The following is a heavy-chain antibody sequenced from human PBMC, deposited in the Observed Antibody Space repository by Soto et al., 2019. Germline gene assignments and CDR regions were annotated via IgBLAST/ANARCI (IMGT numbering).Heavy chain of an antibody. CDR1: GFSISTHA. J-gene: IGHJ4*02. V-gene: IGHV3-23*01. Sequence: GGSLRLSCVASGFSISTHALTWVRQAPGKGLEWVSSFSGRSGDTYYAASVKGRYTISGDSSKNTVILQMNNLRADDTALYYCARDSSAWPNYFDSWGQGIQVTVSS. D-gene: IGHD6-19*01. CDR3: ARDSSAWPNYFDS. CDR2: FSGRSGDT.